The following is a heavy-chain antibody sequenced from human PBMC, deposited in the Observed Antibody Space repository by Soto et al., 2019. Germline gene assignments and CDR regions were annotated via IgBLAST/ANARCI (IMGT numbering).Heavy chain of an antibody. Sequence: SETLSLTCIVSGPSITSDYWSWVRQPPGKGLEWIGYISYRGNTKYNPSLKSRVAISADTSKNEFSLKLTSATAADTAVYYCARDPPATRHGMDVWGQGTTVTVSS. V-gene: IGHV4-59*01. CDR3: ARDPPATRHGMDV. CDR1: GPSITSDY. J-gene: IGHJ6*02. CDR2: ISYRGNT.